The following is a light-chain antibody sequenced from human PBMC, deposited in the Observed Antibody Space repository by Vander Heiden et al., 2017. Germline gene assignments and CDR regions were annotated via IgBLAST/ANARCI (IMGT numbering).Light chain of an antibody. V-gene: IGKV3-15*01. CDR3: QQFNNWPPWM. CDR2: GAS. J-gene: IGKJ1*01. CDR1: QSVSSN. Sequence: EIVMTQSPATLSVSPGERATLSCRASQSVSSNLAWYQQKPGQAPRLLIYGASTRATDIPTIFSYIVSSTYFPLPLTSLPSSAFALYYCQQFNNWPPWMFGQGTKVEIK.